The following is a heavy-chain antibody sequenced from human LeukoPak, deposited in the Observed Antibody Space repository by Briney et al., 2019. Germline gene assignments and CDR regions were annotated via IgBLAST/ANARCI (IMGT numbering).Heavy chain of an antibody. CDR1: GGSISSYY. V-gene: IGHV4-4*07. CDR2: IYTSGST. CDR3: AVGSLYCSGGSCYSDWGV. D-gene: IGHD2-15*01. Sequence: SETLSLTCTVSGGSISSYYWSWIRQPAGKGLEWIGRIYTSGSTNYNPSLKSRVTMSVDTSKNQFSLKLSSVTAADTAVYYCAVGSLYCSGGSCYSDWGVWGKGTTVTVSS. J-gene: IGHJ6*04.